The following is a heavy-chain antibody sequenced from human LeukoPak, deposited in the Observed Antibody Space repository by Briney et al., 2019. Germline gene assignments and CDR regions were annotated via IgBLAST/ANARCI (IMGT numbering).Heavy chain of an antibody. Sequence: SETLSLTCAVYGGSFSGHYWSWIRQPPGKGLEWLGEINHSGSTNYNPSLKSRVTISVDTSKNQFSLKLNSVTAADTAVYYCASSPRSRYDLLTGYPSYGYFDVWGRGTLVTVSS. D-gene: IGHD3-9*01. CDR2: INHSGST. CDR1: GGSFSGHY. CDR3: ASSPRSRYDLLTGYPSYGYFDV. J-gene: IGHJ2*01. V-gene: IGHV4-34*01.